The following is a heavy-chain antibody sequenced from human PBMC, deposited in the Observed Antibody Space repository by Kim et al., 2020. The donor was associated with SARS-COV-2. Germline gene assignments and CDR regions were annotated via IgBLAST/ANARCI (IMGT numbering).Heavy chain of an antibody. CDR3: AKDRGSFPGMDV. V-gene: IGHV3-30*18. J-gene: IGHJ6*02. Sequence: GGSLRLSCAASGFTFSSYGMHWVRQAPGKGLEWVAVISYDGSNKYYADSVKGRFTISRDNSKNTLYLQMNSLRAEDTAVYYCAKDRGSFPGMDVWGQGTTVTVSS. CDR2: ISYDGSNK. D-gene: IGHD3-10*01. CDR1: GFTFSSYG.